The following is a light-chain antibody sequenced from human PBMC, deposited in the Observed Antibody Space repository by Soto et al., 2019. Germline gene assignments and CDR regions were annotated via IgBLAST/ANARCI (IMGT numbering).Light chain of an antibody. Sequence: QSALTQPASVSGSPGQSITLSCTGTSSDVGGYNYVSWYQHHPGKAPKLMIFDVSNRPSGVSSRFSGSKSGNTASLTISGLQPEDEADYYCSSYTTSNTRQIVFGTGTKVTVL. CDR3: SSYTTSNTRQIV. CDR1: SSDVGGYNY. CDR2: DVS. J-gene: IGLJ1*01. V-gene: IGLV2-14*03.